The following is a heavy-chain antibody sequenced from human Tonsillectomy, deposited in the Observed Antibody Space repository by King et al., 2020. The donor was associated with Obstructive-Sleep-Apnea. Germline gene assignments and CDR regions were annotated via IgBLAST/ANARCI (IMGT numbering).Heavy chain of an antibody. CDR1: GFSFGDYD. D-gene: IGHD6-19*01. J-gene: IGHJ1*01. Sequence: VQLVESGGGLVQPGRSLRLSCAVSGFSFGDYDRSWLRQAPGKGLEWIGLIRSKTYGGTTDYAASVKGRITPSSDESKSTAYLQMKSLKSEDPAVYYCVRLSAYASGWFAEQKAKYFQHWGRGTLVTVSP. CDR2: IRSKTYGGTT. V-gene: IGHV3-49*03. CDR3: VRLSAYASGWFAEQKAKYFQH.